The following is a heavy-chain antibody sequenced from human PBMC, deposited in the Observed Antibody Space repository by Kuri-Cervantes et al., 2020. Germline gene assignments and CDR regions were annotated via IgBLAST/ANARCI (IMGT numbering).Heavy chain of an antibody. CDR3: ARDHSASYDSSGYYPY. CDR2: INSDGSST. V-gene: IGHV3-74*01. Sequence: GESLKISCAASGFTFSNCGMHWVRQAPGKGLVWVSRINSDGSSTSYADSVKGRFTISRDNAKNSLYLQMNSLRAEDTAVYYCARDHSASYDSSGYYPYWGQGTLVTVSS. D-gene: IGHD3-22*01. CDR1: GFTFSNCG. J-gene: IGHJ4*02.